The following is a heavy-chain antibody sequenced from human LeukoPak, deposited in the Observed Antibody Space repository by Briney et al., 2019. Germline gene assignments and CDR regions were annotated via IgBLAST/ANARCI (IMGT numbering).Heavy chain of an antibody. Sequence: GESLRLSCAASGFTFSSYAMSWVRQAPGKGLEWVSAISGSGGSTYYADSVKGRFTISRDNSKNTLYLQMNSLRAEDTAVYYCASPTLVVVAADAFDIWGQGTMVTVSS. CDR3: ASPTLVVVAADAFDI. J-gene: IGHJ3*02. D-gene: IGHD2-15*01. CDR1: GFTFSSYA. V-gene: IGHV3-23*01. CDR2: ISGSGGST.